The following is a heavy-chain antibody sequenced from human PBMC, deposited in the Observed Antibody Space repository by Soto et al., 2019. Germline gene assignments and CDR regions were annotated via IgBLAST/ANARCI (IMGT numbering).Heavy chain of an antibody. CDR1: GFTFINYA. D-gene: IGHD3-3*01. Sequence: EVQLLESGGGLVQPGGSLRLSCAAAGFTFINYALTWVRQSPGKGLEWVSTFSGSGGRTYYADSVRGRFTISRDNSKNTLFLQMNSLRVEDTAIYYCARDWTGDSCPCLDVWGQGTTVSVSS. CDR2: FSGSGGRT. J-gene: IGHJ6*02. CDR3: ARDWTGDSCPCLDV. V-gene: IGHV3-23*01.